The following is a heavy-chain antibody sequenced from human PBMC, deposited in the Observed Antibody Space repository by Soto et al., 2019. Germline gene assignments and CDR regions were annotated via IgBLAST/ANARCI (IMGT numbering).Heavy chain of an antibody. J-gene: IGHJ6*02. Sequence: QVQLVQSGAEVKKPGSSVKVSCKVSGGTFSNYAIDWVRLAPGHGLEWMGGIVPIFGTTYYTQKFQGRATIIADDSTTTAYLEMSSLRSDETAIYYCARVEAVAGLYNYHGLHVWGQGTAVSGSS. D-gene: IGHD6-19*01. CDR1: GGTFSNYA. CDR2: IVPIFGTT. V-gene: IGHV1-69*12. CDR3: ARVEAVAGLYNYHGLHV.